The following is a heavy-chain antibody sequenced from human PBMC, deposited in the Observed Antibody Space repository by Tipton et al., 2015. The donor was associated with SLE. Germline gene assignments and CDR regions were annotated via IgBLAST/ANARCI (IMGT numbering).Heavy chain of an antibody. Sequence: SLRLSCAASGFTFSDYYMSWIRQAPGKGLEWVSYISSSSSYTNYVDSVKGRFTISRDNAKNSLYLQMNSLRAEDTAVYYCARDFRPGIAVAGYEPWGQGTLVTVSS. CDR2: ISSSSSYT. CDR3: ARDFRPGIAVAGYEP. D-gene: IGHD6-19*01. CDR1: GFTFSDYY. V-gene: IGHV3-11*05. J-gene: IGHJ5*02.